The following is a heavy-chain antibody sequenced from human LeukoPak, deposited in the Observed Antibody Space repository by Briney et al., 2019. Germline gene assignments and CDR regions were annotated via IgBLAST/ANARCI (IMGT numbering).Heavy chain of an antibody. CDR3: ARDAVN. D-gene: IGHD6-19*01. V-gene: IGHV3-74*01. Sequence: GGSLRLSCAASGFTFSYYWMHWVRQGPGKGLVWVSRIDSDGSSTNYADSVKGRFTISRDNVKDTLYLQMNSLTAEDTAVYYCARDAVNWGQGTLVTVSS. CDR2: IDSDGSST. J-gene: IGHJ4*02. CDR1: GFTFSYYW.